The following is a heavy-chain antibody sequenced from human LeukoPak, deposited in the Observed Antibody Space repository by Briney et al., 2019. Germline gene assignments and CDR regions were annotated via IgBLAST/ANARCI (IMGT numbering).Heavy chain of an antibody. J-gene: IGHJ5*02. CDR3: ARAQSGSYLGNWFDP. CDR2: ISSSSSYI. CDR1: GFTFSSYS. D-gene: IGHD1-26*01. Sequence: GGSLRLSCAASGFTFSSYSMNWVRQAPGKGLEWVSSISSSSSYIYYADSVKGRFTISRDNAKSSLYLQMNSLRSEDTAVYYCARAQSGSYLGNWFDPWGQGTLVTVSS. V-gene: IGHV3-21*04.